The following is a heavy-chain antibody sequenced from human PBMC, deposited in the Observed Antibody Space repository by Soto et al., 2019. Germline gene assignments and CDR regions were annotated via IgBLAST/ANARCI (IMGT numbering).Heavy chain of an antibody. CDR2: ISNSVNYI. D-gene: IGHD2-2*01. CDR3: ARGALCSSTNCFGYGAFDI. Sequence: GTYPRLFSRPSVSTFSTYSMHCDRRAAGKGLEWVSSISNSVNYIYYEASPEGRFTISSDKEKNSLYLQMNSLRAEDTAVYYCARGALCSSTNCFGYGAFDIWGQGT. CDR1: VSTFSTYS. V-gene: IGHV3-21*01. J-gene: IGHJ3*02.